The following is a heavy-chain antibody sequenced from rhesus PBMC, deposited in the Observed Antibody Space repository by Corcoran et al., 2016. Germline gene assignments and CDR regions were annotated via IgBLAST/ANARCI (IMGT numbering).Heavy chain of an antibody. CDR1: GYSISSGYD. Sequence: QVQLQESGPGVVKPSETLSLTCGVSGYSISSGYDWNWIRQPPRKGLEWIGYMYGSSGSTKYNPSLKNRVTMSNDTSKNQVSLKLSSVTAADTAVYYCARRIAAPPSYYFDYWCQG. CDR3: ARRIAAPPSYYFDY. V-gene: IGHV4-76*01. J-gene: IGHJ4*01. CDR2: MYGSSGST. D-gene: IGHD6-13*01.